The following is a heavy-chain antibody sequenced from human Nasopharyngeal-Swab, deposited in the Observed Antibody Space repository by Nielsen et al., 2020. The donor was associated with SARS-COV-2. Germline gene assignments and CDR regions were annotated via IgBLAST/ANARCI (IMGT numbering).Heavy chain of an antibody. CDR1: GYTFTSYA. D-gene: IGHD6-13*01. V-gene: IGHV1-3*01. CDR2: INAGNGNT. J-gene: IGHJ4*02. Sequence: GGSLRLSCKASGYTFTSYAMHWVRQAPGQRLEWMGWINAGNGNTKYSQKFQGRVTITRDTSASTAYMELSSLRSEDTAVYYCAKGIAAAGTLDYWGQGTLVTVSS. CDR3: AKGIAAAGTLDY.